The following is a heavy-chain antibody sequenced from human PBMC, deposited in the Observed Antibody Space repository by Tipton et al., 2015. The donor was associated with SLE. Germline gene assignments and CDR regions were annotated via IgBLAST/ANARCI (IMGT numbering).Heavy chain of an antibody. D-gene: IGHD5-12*01. CDR3: ATSGYDSLSWFGP. V-gene: IGHV4-59*02. CDR2: VYYSGST. J-gene: IGHJ5*02. CDR1: GDSVTNSY. Sequence: TLSLTCSVSGDSVTNSYWTWIRQPPGKGLEWIGYVYYSGSTHYNAALRSRLSTSVDTSKNQFSLTMSSVTAADTAVYYCATSGYDSLSWFGPWGQGTPVTVSS.